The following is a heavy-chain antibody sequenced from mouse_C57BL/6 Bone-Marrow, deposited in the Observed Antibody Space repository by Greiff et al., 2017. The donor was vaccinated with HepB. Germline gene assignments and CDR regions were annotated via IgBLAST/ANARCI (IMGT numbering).Heavy chain of an antibody. CDR3: ARRDYGSSYPAY. D-gene: IGHD1-1*01. CDR1: GYTFTDYN. J-gene: IGHJ3*01. V-gene: IGHV1-18*01. CDR2: INPNNGGT. Sequence: EVKLVESGPELVKPGASVKIPCKASGYTFTDYNMDWVKQSHGKSLEWIGDINPNNGGTIYNQKFKGQATLTVDKSSSTAYMELRSLTSEDTAVYYCARRDYGSSYPAYWGQGTLVTVSA.